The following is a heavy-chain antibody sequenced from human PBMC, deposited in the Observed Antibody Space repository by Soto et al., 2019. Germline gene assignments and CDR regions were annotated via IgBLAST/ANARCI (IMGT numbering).Heavy chain of an antibody. CDR3: ARGDGSSWFPH. Sequence: QVQLVQSGAEVMNPGASVRISCKAFGYTFTDHTIHWVRQAPGQGLEWLGWISAARGDAKYAQSYVGTVTMTRDTSAATVYMELSSLRSEDTAVYYCARGDGSSWFPHWGQGTLITVSS. CDR1: GYTFTDHT. D-gene: IGHD6-13*01. V-gene: IGHV1-3*01. J-gene: IGHJ1*01. CDR2: ISAARGDA.